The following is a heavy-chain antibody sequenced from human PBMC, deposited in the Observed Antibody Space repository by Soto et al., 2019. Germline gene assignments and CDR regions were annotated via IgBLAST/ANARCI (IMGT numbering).Heavy chain of an antibody. CDR2: VDSDGRGT. J-gene: IGHJ4*02. V-gene: IGHV3-74*01. Sequence: PGGSLRLSCVASGITFTNYWMHWVRQVPGKGLVWVARVDSDGRGTSYADFVKGRFTISRDNAKNLLFLQMNSLRVDDMAVYYCARDRGRYYLDCWGQRTQDTVSS. CDR3: ARDRGRYYLDC. D-gene: IGHD3-10*01. CDR1: GITFTNYW.